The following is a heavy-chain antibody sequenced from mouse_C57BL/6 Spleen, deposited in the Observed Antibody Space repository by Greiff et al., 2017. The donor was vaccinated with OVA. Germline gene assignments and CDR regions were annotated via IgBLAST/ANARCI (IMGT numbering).Heavy chain of an antibody. CDR2: ISSGSSTI. Sequence: EVQRVESGGGLVKPGGSLKLSCAASGFTFSDYGMHWVRQAPEKGLEWVAYISSGSSTIYYADTVKGRFTISRDNAKNTLFLQMTSLRSEDTAMYYCARGDYYGSRYAMDYWGQGTSVTVSS. J-gene: IGHJ4*01. CDR1: GFTFSDYG. D-gene: IGHD1-1*01. V-gene: IGHV5-17*01. CDR3: ARGDYYGSRYAMDY.